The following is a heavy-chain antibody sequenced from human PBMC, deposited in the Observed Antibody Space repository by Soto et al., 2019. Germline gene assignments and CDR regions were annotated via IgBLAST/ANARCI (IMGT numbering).Heavy chain of an antibody. V-gene: IGHV4-59*01. CDR3: ARDAESAVAGTNSWWFDP. J-gene: IGHJ5*02. CDR1: GGSISSYY. CDR2: IYYSGST. Sequence: PSETLSLTCTVSGGSISSYYWSWIRQPPGKGLEWIGYIYYSGSTNYNPSLKSRVTISVDTSKNQFSLKLSSVTAADTAVYYCARDAESAVAGTNSWWFDPWGQGTLVTVSS. D-gene: IGHD6-19*01.